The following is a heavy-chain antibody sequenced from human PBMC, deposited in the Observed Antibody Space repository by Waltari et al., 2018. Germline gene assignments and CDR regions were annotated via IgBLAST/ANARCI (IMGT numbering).Heavy chain of an antibody. J-gene: IGHJ4*02. Sequence: EVQLVESGGGLVKPGGSLRLSFAAAGLTFSSNSMNWVRQAPGKGLEWVSSISSSSSYIYYADSVKGRFTISRDNAKNSLYLQMNSLRAEDTAVYYCASAPNGGSYYWGQGTLVTVSS. D-gene: IGHD1-26*01. CDR3: ASAPNGGSYY. CDR2: ISSSSSYI. V-gene: IGHV3-21*01. CDR1: GLTFSSNS.